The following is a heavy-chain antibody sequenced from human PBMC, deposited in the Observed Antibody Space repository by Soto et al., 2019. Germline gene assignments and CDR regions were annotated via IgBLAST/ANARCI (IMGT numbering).Heavy chain of an antibody. J-gene: IGHJ5*01. V-gene: IGHV3-23*01. CDR1: GFSFSSYS. Sequence: EVQLLESGGGLVQPGGSLRLSCAASGFSFSSYSMNWVRQAPGKGLEWVSAIGASDGATYYADSVKGRFAISRDNSKNTLHLQLNSLRVEDTAIYYCARKGGSGSPGNCFDSWGQGTLVTVSA. CDR3: ARKGGSGSPGNCFDS. CDR2: IGASDGAT. D-gene: IGHD6-19*01.